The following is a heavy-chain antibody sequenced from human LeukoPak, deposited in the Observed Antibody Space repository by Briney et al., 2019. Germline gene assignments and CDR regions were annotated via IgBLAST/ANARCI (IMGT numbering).Heavy chain of an antibody. J-gene: IGHJ4*02. CDR1: GFTFSSYS. CDR2: ISSSSSYI. CDR3: ARSYMTTQDFDY. D-gene: IGHD4-11*01. V-gene: IGHV3-21*01. Sequence: GGSLRLSCAASGFTFSSYSMNWVRQAPGKGLEWVSSISSSSSYIYYADSVKGRFTISRDNAKNSLYLQMNSLRAEDTAVYYCARSYMTTQDFDYWGQGTLVTVSS.